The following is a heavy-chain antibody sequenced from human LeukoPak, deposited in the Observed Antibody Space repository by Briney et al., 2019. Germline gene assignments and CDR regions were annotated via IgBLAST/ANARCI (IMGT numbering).Heavy chain of an antibody. D-gene: IGHD2-21*01. CDR1: GFTFTIYA. Sequence: GGSLRLSSAASGFTFTIYAMTWVRQARRKGLDWVSAFSSGQSVTFYANSVTGRFTISRDVSTNTLFLQMNRLRVEDTVVYYCARDVPYTVPRHGIFDSWGQGTLVTVSS. CDR2: FSSGQSVT. CDR3: ARDVPYTVPRHGIFDS. V-gene: IGHV3-23*01. J-gene: IGHJ4*02.